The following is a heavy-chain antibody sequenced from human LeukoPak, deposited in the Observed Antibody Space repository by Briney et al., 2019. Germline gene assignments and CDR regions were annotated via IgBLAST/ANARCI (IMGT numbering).Heavy chain of an antibody. Sequence: GGSLRLSCAAFSGFAISWVHQAPGRGLEWVSAINGRGDDTYYPDSVKGRFTISRDNSNNTLYLQMNSLRAEDTAVYYCAKGHRSSSSFFDSWGQGILVTVSS. J-gene: IGHJ4*02. V-gene: IGHV3-23*01. CDR1: SGFA. D-gene: IGHD6-19*01. CDR3: AKGHRSSSSFFDS. CDR2: INGRGDDT.